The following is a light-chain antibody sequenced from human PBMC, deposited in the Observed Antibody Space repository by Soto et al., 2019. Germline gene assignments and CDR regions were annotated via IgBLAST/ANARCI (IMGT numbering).Light chain of an antibody. V-gene: IGLV2-8*01. CDR1: SRDVGGYDC. CDR3: SSYAGINILYV. CDR2: EVN. J-gene: IGLJ1*01. Sequence: QSALTQPPSASGSPGQSVTISCTGTSRDVGGYDCVSWYQQHPDKAPKLMMYEVNKRPSGVPDRFSGSKSGNTASLTVSGLQPEDEADYYCSSYAGINILYVFGAGTKVTVL.